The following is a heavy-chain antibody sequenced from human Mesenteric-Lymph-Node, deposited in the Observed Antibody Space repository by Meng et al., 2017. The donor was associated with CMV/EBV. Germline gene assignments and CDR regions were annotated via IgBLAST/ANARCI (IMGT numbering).Heavy chain of an antibody. CDR2: ISGRGGSI. Sequence: GESLKISCAASGFTFNNCAMTWVRQAPGKGLDWVSTISGRGGSIYQADSVKGRFTISRDNSKNTLYLQMDRLGAEDTAVYYCAKYGTAVAGFDAFETWGQGTMVTVSS. D-gene: IGHD6-19*01. V-gene: IGHV3-23*01. CDR1: GFTFNNCA. CDR3: AKYGTAVAGFDAFET. J-gene: IGHJ3*02.